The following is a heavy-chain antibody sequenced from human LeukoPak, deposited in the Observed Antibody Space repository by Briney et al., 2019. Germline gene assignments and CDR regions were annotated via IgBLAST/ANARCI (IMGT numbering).Heavy chain of an antibody. V-gene: IGHV3-7*03. CDR3: ARDPESSSFDL. D-gene: IGHD6-13*01. Sequence: PGGSVRLPLDASGFNFSPQRMSWVRQTAEKGPEVVANIHQGCSVRNNMDFLKGRCTNPSDNAQQSLLLAVNRPRARDTAVYLCARDPESSSFDLWGRGALVTVSS. J-gene: IGHJ4*02. CDR1: GFNFSPQR. CDR2: IHQGCSVR.